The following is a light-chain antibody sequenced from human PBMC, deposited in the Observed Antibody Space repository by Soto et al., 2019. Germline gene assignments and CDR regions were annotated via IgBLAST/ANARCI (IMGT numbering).Light chain of an antibody. CDR1: QSVSSY. CDR2: DAS. V-gene: IGKV3-11*01. Sequence: EIVFTQSPATLSLSPGERATPSCSASQSVSSYLAWYQQKPGQAPRLLIYDASNRATGIPARFSGSGSGTDFTLTISSLEPEDFAVYYCQQRSNWPPWTFGQGTKVDIK. CDR3: QQRSNWPPWT. J-gene: IGKJ1*01.